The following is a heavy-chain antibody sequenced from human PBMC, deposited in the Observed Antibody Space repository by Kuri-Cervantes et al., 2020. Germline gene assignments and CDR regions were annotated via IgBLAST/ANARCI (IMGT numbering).Heavy chain of an antibody. CDR2: IKQDGSEK. D-gene: IGHD4-23*01. CDR3: ATTVGTSHIDFDY. J-gene: IGHJ4*02. V-gene: IGHV3-7*01. Sequence: GESLKTSCAASGFTFSSYWMSWVRQAPGKGLEWVANIKQDGSEKYYVDSVKGRFTISWDNAESSLYLQMNSLRDEDTAVYYCATTVGTSHIDFDYWGQGILVTVSS. CDR1: GFTFSSYW.